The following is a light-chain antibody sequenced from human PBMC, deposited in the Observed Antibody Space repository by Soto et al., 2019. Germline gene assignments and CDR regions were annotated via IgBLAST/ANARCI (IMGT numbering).Light chain of an antibody. J-gene: IGKJ4*01. CDR2: DAS. V-gene: IGKV3-11*01. Sequence: EIVLTQSPATLSLSPGERATLSCRASQSVSSYLAWYQQKPGQAPRLLIYDASNRATGIPARLSGSGSGTDFTLTISILEPEDFAVYYCQQRSNWPTFGGGTNVEIK. CDR1: QSVSSY. CDR3: QQRSNWPT.